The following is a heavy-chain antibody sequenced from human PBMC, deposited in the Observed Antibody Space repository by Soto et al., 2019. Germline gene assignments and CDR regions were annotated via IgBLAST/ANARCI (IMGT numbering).Heavy chain of an antibody. D-gene: IGHD3-10*01. J-gene: IGHJ4*01. Sequence: ATLNVSCKTSGYTFSSIGISWVRKAPGQGLEWMGWISPYKGNTYYAQRLQGRVTMTTDTSTSTAYMKLRSLRADDTAVYFCARDLDGSGSYYTNYWGHGTLVTVSS. CDR2: ISPYKGNT. CDR3: ARDLDGSGSYYTNY. V-gene: IGHV1-18*01. CDR1: GYTFSSIG.